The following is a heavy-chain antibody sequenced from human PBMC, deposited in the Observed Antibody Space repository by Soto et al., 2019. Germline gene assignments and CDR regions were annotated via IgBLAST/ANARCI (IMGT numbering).Heavy chain of an antibody. Sequence: QVQLVQSGSEVKKPGSSVKVSCKVSGGSFKNYAISWVRQAPGQGLEWVGGILPVFDELHYAPKLQGRVTITADEATSTDHLELGSLTSDDTAVYFCARASDTSGYYYWGQGTLVTVSS. CDR2: ILPVFDEL. V-gene: IGHV1-69*01. J-gene: IGHJ4*02. D-gene: IGHD5-12*01. CDR1: GGSFKNYA. CDR3: ARASDTSGYYY.